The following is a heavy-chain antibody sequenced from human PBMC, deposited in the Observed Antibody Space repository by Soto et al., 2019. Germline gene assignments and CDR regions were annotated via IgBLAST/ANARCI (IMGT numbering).Heavy chain of an antibody. J-gene: IGHJ4*02. D-gene: IGHD2-15*01. CDR3: ARQGYLSSYFDH. CDR2: ISYDGNNK. CDR1: GFTYSTYT. Sequence: PGGSLRLSCAASGFTYSTYTMHWVRQAPGKGLEWVAVISYDGNNKFYADSVKGQVTISADKSINTAYLQWSSLRASDTAIYYCARQGYLSSYFDHWGQATLVTVSS. V-gene: IGHV3-30-3*01.